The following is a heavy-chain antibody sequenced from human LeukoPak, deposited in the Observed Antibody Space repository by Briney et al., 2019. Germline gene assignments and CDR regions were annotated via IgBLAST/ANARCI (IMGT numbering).Heavy chain of an antibody. CDR1: GGSISSSNW. V-gene: IGHV4-4*02. CDR2: IYHSGST. D-gene: IGHD7-27*01. CDR3: ARGPSGDGPPGYYYYGMDV. Sequence: SGTLSLTCAVSGGSISSSNWWSWVRQPPGKGLEWIGEIYHSGSTNYNPSLKSRVTISVDTSKNQFSLKLSSVTAADTAVYYCARGPSGDGPPGYYYYGMDVWGQGTTVTVSS. J-gene: IGHJ6*02.